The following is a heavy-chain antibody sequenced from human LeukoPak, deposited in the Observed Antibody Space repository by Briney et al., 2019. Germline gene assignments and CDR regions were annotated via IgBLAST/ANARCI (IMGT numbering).Heavy chain of an antibody. CDR2: ISGSGGST. V-gene: IGHV3-23*01. CDR3: AKDRDYGGNSASMDV. J-gene: IGHJ6*03. CDR1: GFTFSSYA. Sequence: GGSLRLSCAASGFTFSSYAMSWVRQAPGKGLEWVSAISGSGGSTYYADSVKGRFTISRDNSKNTLYLQMNSLRAEDTAVYYCAKDRDYGGNSASMDVWGKGTTVTVSS. D-gene: IGHD4-23*01.